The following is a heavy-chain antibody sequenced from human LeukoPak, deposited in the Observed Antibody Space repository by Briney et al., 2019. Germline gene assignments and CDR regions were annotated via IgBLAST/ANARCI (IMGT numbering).Heavy chain of an antibody. V-gene: IGHV4-34*01. D-gene: IGHD5-18*01. CDR3: ARAGYSSGPLHY. Sequence: SETLSLTCAVYGGSFSGYYWSWIRQPPGKGLEWIGEINHSGSTNYNPSLTSRVTISVDTSTNKFSLKLSSVTAGDTAVYYCARAGYSSGPLHYWGQGTLVTVSS. J-gene: IGHJ4*02. CDR2: INHSGST. CDR1: GGSFSGYY.